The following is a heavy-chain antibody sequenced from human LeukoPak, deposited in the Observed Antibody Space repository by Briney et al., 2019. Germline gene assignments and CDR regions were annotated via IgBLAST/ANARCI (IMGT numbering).Heavy chain of an antibody. Sequence: GRSLRLSCAASVFTFSSYAMQWVRPAPGKGLEWVAVISYDGSNTYYADSVKGRFTISRDTSKNTLYLQMNSLRAEDTAVYYCARDRDPGAFDIWGQGTMVTVSS. CDR3: ARDRDPGAFDI. V-gene: IGHV3-30*04. CDR2: ISYDGSNT. CDR1: VFTFSSYA. D-gene: IGHD7-27*01. J-gene: IGHJ3*02.